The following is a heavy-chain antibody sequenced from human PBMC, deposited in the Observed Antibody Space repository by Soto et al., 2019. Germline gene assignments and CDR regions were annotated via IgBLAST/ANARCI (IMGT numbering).Heavy chain of an antibody. V-gene: IGHV3-30*04. D-gene: IGHD1-26*01. Sequence: GESLKISCAASGFTFSSYAMHWVRQAPGKGLEWVAVISYDGSNKYYADSVKGRFTISRDNSKNTLYLQMNSLRAEDTAVYYGARGEGSDAFDIWGQGTMVTVSS. CDR3: ARGEGSDAFDI. CDR1: GFTFSSYA. CDR2: ISYDGSNK. J-gene: IGHJ3*02.